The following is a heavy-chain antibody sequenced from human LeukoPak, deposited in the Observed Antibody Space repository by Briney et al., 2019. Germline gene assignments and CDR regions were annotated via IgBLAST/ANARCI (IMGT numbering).Heavy chain of an antibody. CDR1: GFTYSDYY. V-gene: IGHV3-11*01. Sequence: GGSLRLSCAASGFTYSDYYMSWIRQAPGKGLEWVSYISSSGSTIYYADSVKGRLTISRDNAKNSLYLQMNSLRAEDTAVYHCARVEAAAVPDYWGQGTLVTVSS. CDR3: ARVEAAAVPDY. CDR2: ISSSGSTI. D-gene: IGHD6-13*01. J-gene: IGHJ4*02.